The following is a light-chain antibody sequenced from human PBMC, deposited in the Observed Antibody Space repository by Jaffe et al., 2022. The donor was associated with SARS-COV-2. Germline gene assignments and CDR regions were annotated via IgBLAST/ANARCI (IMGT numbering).Light chain of an antibody. CDR3: QQRSRWPLT. Sequence: EIVLTQSPATLSLSPGTSATLSCRSSQNVGIYLAWYQQKPGQTPRLLIYDATNRAPGIPARFSGSGSGTDFTLTISSLESEDYAVYYCQQRSRWPLTFGGGTKVEIK. CDR1: QNVGIY. J-gene: IGKJ4*01. V-gene: IGKV3-11*01. CDR2: DAT.